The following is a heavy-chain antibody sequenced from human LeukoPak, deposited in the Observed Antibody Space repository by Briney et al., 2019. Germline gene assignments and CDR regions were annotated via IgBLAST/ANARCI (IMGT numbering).Heavy chain of an antibody. CDR1: GGTFSSYT. V-gene: IGHV1-69*04. CDR2: IIPILGIA. J-gene: IGHJ6*03. Sequence: ASVKVSCKSCGGTFSSYTISWVRQAPGQGREWMGRIIPILGIANYAQKFQGRVTITADKSTSTAYMELSSLRSEDTAVYYCARDYYMGVWGKGTTVTVSS. CDR3: ARDYYMGV.